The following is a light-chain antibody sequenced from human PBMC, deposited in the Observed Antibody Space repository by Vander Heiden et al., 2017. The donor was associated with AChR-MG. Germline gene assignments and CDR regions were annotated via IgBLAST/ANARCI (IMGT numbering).Light chain of an antibody. CDR2: SND. CDR1: SSNIGSNP. CDR3: AAWDNSLNIYV. V-gene: IGLV1-44*01. Sequence: QSVLTQPPSASATPGQRVTIPCSGSSSNIGSNPVNWYQQLPGTAPKLPIYSNDQRPSGVPDRFSGSKSGTSASLAISGLQSEVEADYYCAAWDNSLNIYVFGTGTKVTVL. J-gene: IGLJ1*01.